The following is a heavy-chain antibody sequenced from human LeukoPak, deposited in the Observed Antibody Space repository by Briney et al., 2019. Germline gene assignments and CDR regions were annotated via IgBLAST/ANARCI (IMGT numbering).Heavy chain of an antibody. Sequence: GGSLRLSCAASGFTFSSYAMHWVRQAPGKGLEWVAVISYDGSNKYYADSVKGRFTISRDNSKNTLYLQMNSLRAEDTAVYYCARAPYGRPPDYWGQGTLATVSS. V-gene: IGHV3-30*04. CDR3: ARAPYGRPPDY. CDR1: GFTFSSYA. J-gene: IGHJ4*02. D-gene: IGHD4-17*01. CDR2: ISYDGSNK.